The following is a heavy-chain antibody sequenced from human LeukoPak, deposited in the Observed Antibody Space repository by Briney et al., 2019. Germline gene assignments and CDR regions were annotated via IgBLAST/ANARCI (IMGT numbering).Heavy chain of an antibody. CDR1: GGTFSSYS. CDR2: IVPRFMRT. V-gene: IGHV1-69*02. D-gene: IGHD2-15*01. Sequence: SVKVSCKAAGGTFSSYSFAWVRQAPGQGLEWMGRIVPRFMRTDYAQKFWGRLTITADTSTDVVFMELSSLSSEDTAVYFCARWAGYCETANCPHYLGFWGQGVLVTVSS. J-gene: IGHJ4*02. CDR3: ARWAGYCETANCPHYLGF.